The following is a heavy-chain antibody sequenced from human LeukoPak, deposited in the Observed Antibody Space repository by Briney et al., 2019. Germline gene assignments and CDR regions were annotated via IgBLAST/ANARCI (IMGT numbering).Heavy chain of an antibody. CDR1: GFNFRDHW. D-gene: IGHD4-17*01. V-gene: IGHV3-7*03. J-gene: IGHJ6*02. CDR3: IVDYDESDGGWHYGMDV. CDR2: IKNDGSET. Sequence: GGSLRLSCAVSGFNFRDHWMDWVRQAPGKGLQWVGHIKNDGSETYYLDSLKGRFSISRDNTNNALYLQMNSLRSEDTAVYYCIVDYDESDGGWHYGMDVWGQGTTVTVSS.